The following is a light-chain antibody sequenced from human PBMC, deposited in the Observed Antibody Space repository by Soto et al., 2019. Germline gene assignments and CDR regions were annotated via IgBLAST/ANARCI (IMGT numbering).Light chain of an antibody. CDR1: QSVSSN. Sequence: EIVMTQSPATLSVSPGERATLSCRASQSVSSNLAGYQQKHGQAPRLLIYGASTRATGIPARFSCSGSGTEFPLTISSLQSEDFAVYYCQQYNTWPPWTCGQGTKVEIK. V-gene: IGKV3-15*01. J-gene: IGKJ1*01. CDR3: QQYNTWPPWT. CDR2: GAS.